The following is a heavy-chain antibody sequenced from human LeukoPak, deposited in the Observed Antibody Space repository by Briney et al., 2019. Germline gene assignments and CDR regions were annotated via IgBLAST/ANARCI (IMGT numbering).Heavy chain of an antibody. Sequence: GGSLRLSCSASGLTFRSETFNWVRQAPGKGLEWVSSFKGISSSVYYSDSVRGRFTISRDNARQSVYLQMNILKDEDTAVCYCARDSIGYCSSTSCYPVPDYWGQGTLVTVSS. V-gene: IGHV3-21*01. J-gene: IGHJ4*02. D-gene: IGHD2-2*01. CDR3: ARDSIGYCSSTSCYPVPDY. CDR2: FKGISSSV. CDR1: GLTFRSET.